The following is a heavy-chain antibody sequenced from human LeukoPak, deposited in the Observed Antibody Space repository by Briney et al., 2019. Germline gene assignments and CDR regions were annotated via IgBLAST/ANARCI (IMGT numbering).Heavy chain of an antibody. J-gene: IGHJ3*02. Sequence: PSETLSLTCTVSGGSVNNYYWNWIRQPPGKGLEWLGYMYYTGSTNYNPSLKSRVTISVDTSKNQISLKLSSVIAADTAAYYCARDRRYTSRLDAFDIWGQGTMVTVSS. V-gene: IGHV4-59*02. D-gene: IGHD2-2*01. CDR2: MYYTGST. CDR3: ARDRRYTSRLDAFDI. CDR1: GGSVNNYY.